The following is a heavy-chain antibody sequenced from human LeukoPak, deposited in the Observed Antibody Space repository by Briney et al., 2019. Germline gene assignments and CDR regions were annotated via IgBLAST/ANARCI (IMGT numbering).Heavy chain of an antibody. CDR1: GYTFTRHY. V-gene: IGHV1-46*01. CDR3: AREGYDFGVVGYFDY. J-gene: IGHJ4*02. CDR2: INPSGGST. D-gene: IGHD3-3*01. Sequence: GASGKVSCKASGYTFTRHYMHWVRQAPGQGREWGGVINPSGGSTSYAQKFQGRVTMTSDTSTSTVYMELSSLRSEDTAVYYCAREGYDFGVVGYFDYWGQGTLVTVSS.